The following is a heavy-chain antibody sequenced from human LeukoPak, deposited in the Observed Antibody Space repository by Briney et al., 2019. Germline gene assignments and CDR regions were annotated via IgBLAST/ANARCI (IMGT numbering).Heavy chain of an antibody. D-gene: IGHD2-15*01. V-gene: IGHV6-1*01. CDR2: TYYRSKWYN. CDR1: GDSVSSNSAA. CDR3: ASVASLRLGPATPFDY. Sequence: SQTLSLTCAISGDSVSSNSAAWNWIRQSPSRGLEWLGRTYYRSKWYNDYAVSVKSRITINPDTSKNQFSLKLSSVTAADTAVYYCASVASLRLGPATPFDYWGQGTLVTVSS. J-gene: IGHJ4*02.